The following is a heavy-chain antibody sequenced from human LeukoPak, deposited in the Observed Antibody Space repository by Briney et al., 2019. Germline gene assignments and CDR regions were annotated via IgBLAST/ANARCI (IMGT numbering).Heavy chain of an antibody. CDR2: IYYSGST. J-gene: IGHJ2*01. Sequence: SETLSPTCTVSGGSISNYYWSWIRQPPGKGLEWIGYIYYSGSTNYNPSLKSRVTMSVDTSKNQFSLKLSSVTAADTAVYYCAREPIDSGSYGGYFDLWGRGTLVTVSS. CDR3: AREPIDSGSYGGYFDL. D-gene: IGHD1-26*01. V-gene: IGHV4-59*01. CDR1: GGSISNYY.